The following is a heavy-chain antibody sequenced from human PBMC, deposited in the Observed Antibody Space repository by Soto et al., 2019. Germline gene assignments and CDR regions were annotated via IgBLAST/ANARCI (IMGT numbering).Heavy chain of an antibody. D-gene: IGHD5-12*01. Sequence: APVKVSCKASGGTFSSYAISWVRKAPGQGLEWMGGIIPIFGTANYAQKFQGRVTITADESTSTAYMELSSLRSEDTAVYYCAVGKGGYNYFDYWGQGTLVTVSS. J-gene: IGHJ4*02. CDR1: GGTFSSYA. V-gene: IGHV1-69*13. CDR3: AVGKGGYNYFDY. CDR2: IIPIFGTA.